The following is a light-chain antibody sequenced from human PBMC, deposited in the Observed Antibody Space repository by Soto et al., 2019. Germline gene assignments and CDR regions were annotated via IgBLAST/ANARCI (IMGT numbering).Light chain of an antibody. V-gene: IGLV1-47*01. Sequence: QSVLTQPPSASGTPGQRVTISCSGSSSNIGTNYLYWYQQLPGTAPKLPIYRNDQRPSGVPDRFSGSKSDTSASLAISGLRSEDEADYYCATWDDSLNGRVFGGGTKLTVL. CDR2: RND. CDR1: SSNIGTNY. J-gene: IGLJ2*01. CDR3: ATWDDSLNGRV.